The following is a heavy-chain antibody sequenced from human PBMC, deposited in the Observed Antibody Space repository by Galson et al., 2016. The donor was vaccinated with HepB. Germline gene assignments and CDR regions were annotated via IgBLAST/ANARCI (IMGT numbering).Heavy chain of an antibody. CDR2: ISGSGGSI. D-gene: IGHD6-13*01. Sequence: SLRLSCAASGFTFSSYAMSWVRQAPGKGLEWVSAISGSGGSIYYADSVKGRFTISRDDSMNTVFLQMDSLRAEDTAVYYCARAGVSNWPDFDFWGQGALVTVSS. V-gene: IGHV3-23*01. J-gene: IGHJ4*02. CDR1: GFTFSSYA. CDR3: ARAGVSNWPDFDF.